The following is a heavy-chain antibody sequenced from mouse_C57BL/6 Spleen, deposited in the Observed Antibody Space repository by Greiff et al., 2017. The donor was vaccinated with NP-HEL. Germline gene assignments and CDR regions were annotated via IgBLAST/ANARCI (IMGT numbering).Heavy chain of an antibody. CDR3: ARFLYDYDVGFAY. Sequence: VQLQQSGPELVKPGASVKISCKASGYTFTDYYMNWVKQSHGKSLEWIGDINPNNGGTSYNQKFKGKATLTVDKSSSTAYMELRSLTSEDSAVYYCARFLYDYDVGFAYWGQGTLVTVSA. J-gene: IGHJ3*01. CDR2: INPNNGGT. D-gene: IGHD2-4*01. V-gene: IGHV1-26*01. CDR1: GYTFTDYY.